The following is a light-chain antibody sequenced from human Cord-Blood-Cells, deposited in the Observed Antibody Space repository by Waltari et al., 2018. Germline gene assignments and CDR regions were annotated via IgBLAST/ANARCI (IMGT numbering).Light chain of an antibody. CDR1: SSDVGGYNY. V-gene: IGLV2-14*01. CDR2: DVS. J-gene: IGLJ3*02. Sequence: QSALTQPASVSGSPGQSITIPCTGTSSDVGGYNYVSWYQQHPGKAPKLMIYDVSNRPSGVSNRFSGSKSGNTASLTISGLLAEDEADYYCSSYTSSSTWVFGGGTKLTVL. CDR3: SSYTSSSTWV.